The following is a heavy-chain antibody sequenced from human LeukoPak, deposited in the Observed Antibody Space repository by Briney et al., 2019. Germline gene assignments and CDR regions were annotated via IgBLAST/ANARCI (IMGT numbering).Heavy chain of an antibody. CDR3: ARVPGSHYYYYMDV. J-gene: IGHJ6*03. CDR2: ISRSGSAT. CDR1: GFKFDDYE. V-gene: IGHV3-20*01. Sequence: GGSLTLSCAASGFKFDDYEMSWVRQVPGKGLEYVSGISRSGSATGYGDSVKGRFTISRDNAKNSLFLKMTSLRAEDTALYHCARVPGSHYYYYMDVWGKGAAVTVSS.